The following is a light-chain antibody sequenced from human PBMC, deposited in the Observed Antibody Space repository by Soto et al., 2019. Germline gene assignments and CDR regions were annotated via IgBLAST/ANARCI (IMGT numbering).Light chain of an antibody. Sequence: QPVLTQPASVSGSPGQSITISCTGTSSDIGSHNFVSWYQQRPGKAPKLMIFEVTKRPSGVSNRFSASKSGNTASLTISGVQAEDEADYYCCSYAGTTTWVFGGGTKVTVL. J-gene: IGLJ3*02. CDR1: SSDIGSHNF. V-gene: IGLV2-23*02. CDR2: EVT. CDR3: CSYAGTTTWV.